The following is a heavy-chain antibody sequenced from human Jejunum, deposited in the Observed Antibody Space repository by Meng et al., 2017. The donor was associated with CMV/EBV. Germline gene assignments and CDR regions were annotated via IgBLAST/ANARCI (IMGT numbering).Heavy chain of an antibody. D-gene: IGHD6-19*01. Sequence: FHNSPIHWVRQDPGKGLEWVSFLSYDGNHKYYAEYVKDRFTRARDKSRKTVFMKMNSLRAEDSDVYYCARAVAAYNYSSYGMDVWGQGTKVTVSS. V-gene: IGHV3-30-3*01. CDR2: LSYDGNHK. CDR1: FHNSP. CDR3: ARAVAAYNYSSYGMDV. J-gene: IGHJ6*02.